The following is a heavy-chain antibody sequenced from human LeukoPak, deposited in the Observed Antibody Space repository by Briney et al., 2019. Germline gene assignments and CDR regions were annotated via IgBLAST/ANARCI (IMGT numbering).Heavy chain of an antibody. D-gene: IGHD5-12*01. V-gene: IGHV4-59*01. Sequence: PSETLSLTCTVSGGSISSYYWSWIRQPPGKGLGWIGYIYYSGSTNYNPSLKSRVTISVDTSKNQFSLKLSSVTAADTAVYYCARDRGLRSFDYWGQGTLVTVSS. CDR1: GGSISSYY. CDR3: ARDRGLRSFDY. J-gene: IGHJ4*02. CDR2: IYYSGST.